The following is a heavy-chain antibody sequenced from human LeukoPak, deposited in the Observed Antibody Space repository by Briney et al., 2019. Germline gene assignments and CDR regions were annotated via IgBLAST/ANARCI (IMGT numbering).Heavy chain of an antibody. CDR3: VRLSGTSRFDP. D-gene: IGHD3/OR15-3a*01. Sequence: SETLSHTCTVSGASISPYYWSWIRQPPGKGLEWIGYIYSSGSTSYNPSLKSRVTISVDMSNNQFSLKLSSVTAADTAVYYCVRLSGTSRFDPWGQGTLVTVSS. CDR1: GASISPYY. V-gene: IGHV4-59*08. CDR2: IYSSGST. J-gene: IGHJ5*02.